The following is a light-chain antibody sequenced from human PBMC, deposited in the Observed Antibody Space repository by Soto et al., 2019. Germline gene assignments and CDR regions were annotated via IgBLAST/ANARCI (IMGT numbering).Light chain of an antibody. V-gene: IGLV4-69*01. CDR2: LNPDGTH. J-gene: IGLJ2*01. CDR3: QTWGTAMVV. Sequence: QLVLTQSPSASASLGASVKLTCTLSTRHRSYAIAWHQHQPEKGPRFLMTLNPDGTHRKGDGIPDRFSGSSSGTERYLTISSLQSEDEADYYCQTWGTAMVVFGGGTQLTVL. CDR1: TRHRSYA.